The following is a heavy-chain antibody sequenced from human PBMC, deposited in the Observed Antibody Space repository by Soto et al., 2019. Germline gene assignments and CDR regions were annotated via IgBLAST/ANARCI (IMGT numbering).Heavy chain of an antibody. CDR1: GGSFSGYY. V-gene: IGHV4-34*01. D-gene: IGHD6-19*01. J-gene: IGHJ4*02. CDR2: INHSGST. Sequence: QVQLQQWGAGLLKSSETLSLTCAVYGGSFSGYYRSWIRQPPGKGLEWIGEINHSGSTNYNPSLKSRVTISVDTSKNQFSLKLSSVTAADTAVYYCARGLNIAVAGTLDYWGQGTLVTVSS. CDR3: ARGLNIAVAGTLDY.